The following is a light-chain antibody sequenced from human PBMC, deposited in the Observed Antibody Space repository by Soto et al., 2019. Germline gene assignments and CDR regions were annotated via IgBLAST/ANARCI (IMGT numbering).Light chain of an antibody. Sequence: QSALTQPASVSGSPGQSITISRTGTSSDVGGYNYVSWYQQQSGKAPKLVIHEVSNRPSGVSNRFSGSKSGNTASLTISGLQAEDEADYYCSSFTNSRAYVFGIGTKLTVL. CDR1: SSDVGGYNY. CDR2: EVS. V-gene: IGLV2-14*01. J-gene: IGLJ1*01. CDR3: SSFTNSRAYV.